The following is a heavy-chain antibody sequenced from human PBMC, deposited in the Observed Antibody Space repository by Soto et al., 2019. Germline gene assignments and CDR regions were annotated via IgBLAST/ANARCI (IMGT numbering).Heavy chain of an antibody. J-gene: IGHJ1*01. CDR3: AREENCSDGICYSEYFQR. CDR2: VNPSGGST. Sequence: QVQLVQSGAEVKKPGASVKVSCKASGYIFTAYSMHWVRQDPGQGLEWMGVVNPSGGSTNYAQKFQGRITMTRDTSTSTVYMDLSTLTSEDTAVYYCAREENCSDGICYSEYFQRWGQGTLVTVSS. V-gene: IGHV1-46*01. CDR1: GYIFTAYS. D-gene: IGHD2-15*01.